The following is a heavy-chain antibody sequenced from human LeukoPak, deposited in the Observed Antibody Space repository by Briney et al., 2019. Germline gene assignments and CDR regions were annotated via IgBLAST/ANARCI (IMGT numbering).Heavy chain of an antibody. V-gene: IGHV2-5*01. Sequence: SGPTLVNPTQTLTLTCTFSGFSLSTSGVGVAWFCQSPGQAPEWLAVTYWNDDQRYSPSLKSRLTITKDTSKNQVVLTMTNMDPADTATYHCAHNGLYHWGQGTLVTVSS. J-gene: IGHJ5*02. D-gene: IGHD2-15*01. CDR2: TYWNDDQ. CDR3: AHNGLYH. CDR1: GFSLSTSGVG.